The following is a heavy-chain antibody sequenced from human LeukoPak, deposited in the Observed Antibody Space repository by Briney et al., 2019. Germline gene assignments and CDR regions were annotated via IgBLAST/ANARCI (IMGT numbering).Heavy chain of an antibody. V-gene: IGHV1-69*05. CDR2: IIPIFGTA. Sequence: SVKVSCKASGGTFSSYAISWVRQAPGQGLEWMGGIIPIFGTANYAQKFQGRVTITTDESTSTAYMELSSLRAEDTAVYYCARGLDDFWSGIIHYWGQGTLVTVSS. CDR1: GGTFSSYA. D-gene: IGHD3-3*01. CDR3: ARGLDDFWSGIIHY. J-gene: IGHJ4*02.